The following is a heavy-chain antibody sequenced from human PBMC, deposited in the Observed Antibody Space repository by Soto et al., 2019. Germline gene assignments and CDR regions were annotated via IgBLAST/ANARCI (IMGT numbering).Heavy chain of an antibody. D-gene: IGHD1-1*01. CDR2: IDPSDSYT. V-gene: IGHV5-10-1*01. J-gene: IGHJ6*02. CDR3: ARRVPVGGNYYYCYGMDV. CDR1: GYSFTSYW. Sequence: GESLKISCKGSGYSFTSYWISWVRQMPGKGLEWMGRIDPSDSYTNYSPSFQGHVTISADKSISTAYLQWSSLKASDTAMYYCARRVPVGGNYYYCYGMDVWGQGTTVTVSS.